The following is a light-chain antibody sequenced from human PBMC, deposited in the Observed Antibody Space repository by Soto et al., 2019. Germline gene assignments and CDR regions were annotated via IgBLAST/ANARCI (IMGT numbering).Light chain of an antibody. CDR1: QSVSGN. V-gene: IGKV3-15*01. CDR2: GAS. CDR3: QQFNTWPRT. J-gene: IGKJ1*01. Sequence: IVMTQSPATVSASPGERVTLACRASQSVSGNVAWYQQKPGQPPRLLVHGASTTATDIPARFFGSGSETEFTLTSTRLQSEDFGTYYCQQFNTWPRTFGQGTKVEIK.